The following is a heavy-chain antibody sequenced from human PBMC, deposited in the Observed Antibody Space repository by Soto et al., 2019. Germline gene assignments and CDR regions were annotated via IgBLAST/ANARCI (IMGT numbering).Heavy chain of an antibody. CDR2: IIPIFGTA. CDR1: GGTFSSYA. Sequence: QVQLVQSGAEVKKPGSSVKVSCKASGGTFSSYAISWVRQAPGQGLEWMGGIIPIFGTANYAQKFQGRVTITADKSTSTAYMELSSLRSEDTAVYYCARGKFVVVPAAIPHPYYYYYGMDVWGQGTTVTVSS. D-gene: IGHD2-2*02. V-gene: IGHV1-69*06. J-gene: IGHJ6*02. CDR3: ARGKFVVVPAAIPHPYYYYYGMDV.